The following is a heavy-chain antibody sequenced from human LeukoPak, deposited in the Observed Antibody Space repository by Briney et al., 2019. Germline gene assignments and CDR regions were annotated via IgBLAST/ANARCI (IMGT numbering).Heavy chain of an antibody. D-gene: IGHD6-13*01. CDR3: ARGDGSSSWLYFDY. V-gene: IGHV3-7*01. CDR2: IKQDGSEK. Sequence: GGSLRLSCAASGFTFSSFWMRWVRQAPGKGLELVANIKQDGSEKYYVDSVQGRFTISRDNAKNSLYLQMNSLRAEDTAVYYCARGDGSSSWLYFDYWGQGTLVTVSS. J-gene: IGHJ4*02. CDR1: GFTFSSFW.